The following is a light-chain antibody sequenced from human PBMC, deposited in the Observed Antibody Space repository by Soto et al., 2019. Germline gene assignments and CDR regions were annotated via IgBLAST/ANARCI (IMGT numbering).Light chain of an antibody. CDR1: QSVSSSY. CDR3: QQYGSSPWT. V-gene: IGKV3-20*01. Sequence: EIVLTQSPGTLSLSPGGRATLSCRASQSVSSSYLAWYQQKPGQAPRLLIYGASSRATGIPDRFSGSGSGTDFTLTISRLEPEDVAVYYCQQYGSSPWTFGQGTKVEIK. J-gene: IGKJ1*01. CDR2: GAS.